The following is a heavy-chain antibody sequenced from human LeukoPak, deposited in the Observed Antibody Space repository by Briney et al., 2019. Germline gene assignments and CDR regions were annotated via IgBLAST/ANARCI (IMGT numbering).Heavy chain of an antibody. D-gene: IGHD2-2*01. CDR2: ISGSDGST. CDR3: AKVGGFCSSTSCYDVFDY. Sequence: GGSLRLSCAASGFTFSSYAMSWVRQAPGKGLEWVSAISGSDGSTYYADSVKGRFTISRDNSKNTLYLQMNSLRAEDTAVYYCAKVGGFCSSTSCYDVFDYWGQGTLVTVSS. V-gene: IGHV3-23*01. J-gene: IGHJ4*02. CDR1: GFTFSSYA.